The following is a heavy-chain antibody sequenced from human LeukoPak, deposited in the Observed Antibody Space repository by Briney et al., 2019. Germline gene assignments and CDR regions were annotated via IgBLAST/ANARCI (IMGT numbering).Heavy chain of an antibody. CDR2: INHSGST. CDR1: GGSFIGYY. CDR3: ARGPTVRGYSY. Sequence: SETLSLTCAVYGGSFIGYYWSWIRQPPRKRLEWIGEINHSGSTNYNPSLKSRVTISVDTSKNQFSLKLSSVTAADTAVYYCARGPTVRGYSYWGQGTLVTVSS. J-gene: IGHJ4*02. V-gene: IGHV4-34*01. D-gene: IGHD5-18*01.